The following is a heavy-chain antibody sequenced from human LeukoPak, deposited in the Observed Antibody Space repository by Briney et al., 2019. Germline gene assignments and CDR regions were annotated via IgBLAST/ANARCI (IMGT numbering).Heavy chain of an antibody. CDR2: IYSSGSA. J-gene: IGHJ4*01. CDR3: ARPRDYYDT. V-gene: IGHV4-59*08. CDR1: GASIYNNF. Sequence: SETLSLTCTVSGASIYNNFLTWIRQPPGKGLEWIGYIYSSGSANYNPSLKSRVIISGDTSKNQISLNLTSVTAADTAVYFCARPRDYYDTWGHGTLVTVSS. D-gene: IGHD3-22*01.